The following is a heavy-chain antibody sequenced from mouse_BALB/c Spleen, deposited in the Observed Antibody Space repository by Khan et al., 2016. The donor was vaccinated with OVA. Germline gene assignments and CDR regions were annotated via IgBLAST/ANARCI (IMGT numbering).Heavy chain of an antibody. CDR2: INPSNGGT. V-gene: IGHV1S81*02. CDR3: TRGAPGFAY. J-gene: IGHJ3*01. Sequence: QVQLQQPGAELVKPGASVKLSCKASGSTFTSYYMYWVKQRPGQGPEWFGEINPSNGGTNLNEKFKNKASLTVDKSSSPAYMQLSSLTSEDSAVYYCTRGAPGFAYWGQGTLVTVSA. CDR1: GSTFTSYY.